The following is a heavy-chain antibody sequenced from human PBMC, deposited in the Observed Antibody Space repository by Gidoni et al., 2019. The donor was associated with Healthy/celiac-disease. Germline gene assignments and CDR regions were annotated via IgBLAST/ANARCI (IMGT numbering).Heavy chain of an antibody. CDR2: IYPGDSDT. CDR1: GYRFTSSW. D-gene: IGHD2-21*02. J-gene: IGHJ6*02. Sequence: EVQLVQSGAAVKKPGESLKLSCKGCGYRFTSSWPGWVRQMPGKGLEWMGIIYPGDSDTRYSPSFQGQVTISADKSISTAYLQWSSLKASDTAMYYCARHECGDCYSPAGEPTYYYYYGMDVWGQGTTVTVSS. V-gene: IGHV5-51*01. CDR3: ARHECGDCYSPAGEPTYYYYYGMDV.